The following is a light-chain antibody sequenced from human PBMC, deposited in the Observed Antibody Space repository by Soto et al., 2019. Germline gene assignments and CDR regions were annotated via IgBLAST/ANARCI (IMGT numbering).Light chain of an antibody. J-gene: IGKJ4*01. CDR2: DAS. Sequence: EIVFTQSPATLSLSPGERATLSCRASQSVSTYFAWYQQKPGQAPRLLIYDASNRATGIPARFSGSGSGTDFTLTISSLEPEDFAVYYCQQRSNWPLTFGGGTKVDIK. V-gene: IGKV3-11*01. CDR3: QQRSNWPLT. CDR1: QSVSTY.